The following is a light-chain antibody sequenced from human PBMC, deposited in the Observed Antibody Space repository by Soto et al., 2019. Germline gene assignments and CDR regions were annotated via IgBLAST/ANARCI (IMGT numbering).Light chain of an antibody. CDR3: QKDDGPPFT. CDR2: AAS. CDR1: QGITSY. Sequence: DIQMAQSPSSLSASIGDRVTITCRASQGITSYLAWYQQKPGKVPKVLIYAASTLQSGVPSRFSGSGSGTDFTITISSLQPEDVAIYYCQKDDGPPFTFGPGTTVDIK. J-gene: IGKJ3*01. V-gene: IGKV1-27*01.